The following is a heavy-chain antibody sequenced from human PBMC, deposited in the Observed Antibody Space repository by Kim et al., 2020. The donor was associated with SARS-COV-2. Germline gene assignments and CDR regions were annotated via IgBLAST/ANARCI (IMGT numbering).Heavy chain of an antibody. CDR2: IYHSGST. CDR1: GGSISSSNW. V-gene: IGHV4-4*02. J-gene: IGHJ4*02. Sequence: SETLSLTCAVSGGSISSSNWWSWVRQPPGKGLEWIGEIYHSGSTNYNPSLKSRVTISVDKSKNQFSLKLSSVTAADTAVYYCARGNVLLWFGELSYYFDYWGQGTLVTVSS. D-gene: IGHD3-10*01. CDR3: ARGNVLLWFGELSYYFDY.